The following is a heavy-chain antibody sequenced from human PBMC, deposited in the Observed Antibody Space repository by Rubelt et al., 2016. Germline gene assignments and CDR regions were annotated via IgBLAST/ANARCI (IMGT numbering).Heavy chain of an antibody. CDR1: GYTFTTYG. CDR2: IRTYNGNK. CDR3: ARGYCSSANCLFNWFDP. Sequence: QVQLVQSGAEVKKPGASVKVPCKDSGYTFTTYGISWVRQAPGQGLEWMGWIRTYNGNKNYAQKLQVRVTMTPDTSTSTAYMELRSLRSDDTAMYFCARGYCSSANCLFNWFDPWGQGTLVTVSS. J-gene: IGHJ5*02. D-gene: IGHD2-2*01. V-gene: IGHV1-18*01.